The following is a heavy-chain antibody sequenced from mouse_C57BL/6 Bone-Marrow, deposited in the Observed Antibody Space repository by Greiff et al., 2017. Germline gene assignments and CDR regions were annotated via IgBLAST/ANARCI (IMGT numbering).Heavy chain of an antibody. CDR1: GFNIKNTY. J-gene: IGHJ3*01. Sequence: VQLQQSVAELVRPGASVKLSCTASGFNIKNTYMHWVKQRPEQGLEWIGRIDPANGNTKYAPKFQGKATITADTSSITAYLQLRSLTSEDTAIYYCAERSYYYVSSYTWFAYWGQGTLVTVSA. CDR2: IDPANGNT. V-gene: IGHV14-3*01. D-gene: IGHD1-1*01. CDR3: AERSYYYVSSYTWFAY.